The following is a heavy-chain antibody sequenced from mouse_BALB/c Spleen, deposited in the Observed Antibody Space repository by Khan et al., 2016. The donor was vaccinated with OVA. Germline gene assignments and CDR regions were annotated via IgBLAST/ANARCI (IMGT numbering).Heavy chain of an antibody. J-gene: IGHJ2*01. D-gene: IGHD1-1*01. CDR1: GFSLTTYG. Sequence: VQLKESGPGLVAPSQSLSITCTISGFSLTTYGIHWVRQPPGKGLEWLVVIWSDGSTTYNSALKSRLSISKDNSKSQVFLKMNSLQTGDTATYYCTRHSLTTRFDYWGQGTTLSVSS. V-gene: IGHV2-6-1*01. CDR2: IWSDGST. CDR3: TRHSLTTRFDY.